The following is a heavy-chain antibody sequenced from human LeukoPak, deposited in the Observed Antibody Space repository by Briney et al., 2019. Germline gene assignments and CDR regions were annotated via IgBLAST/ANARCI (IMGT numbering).Heavy chain of an antibody. J-gene: IGHJ4*02. CDR3: ARSRVIYGNFDY. CDR2: INRRGTT. D-gene: IGHD2/OR15-2a*01. V-gene: IGHV4-34*01. Sequence: SETLSLTCGVYEGSFSDYYWSWSRQPPGKGLEWIGEINRRGTTDYNPSLKTRVTISIDTSKNQFSLKLSSVTAADTAMYYCARSRVIYGNFDYWGQGTLVTVSS. CDR1: EGSFSDYY.